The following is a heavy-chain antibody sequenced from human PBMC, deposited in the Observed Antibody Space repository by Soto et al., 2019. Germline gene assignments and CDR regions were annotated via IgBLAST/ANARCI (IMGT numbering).Heavy chain of an antibody. CDR2: ISWNSGSI. CDR3: AKDRGQWLGRPTLLNYYYYGMDV. D-gene: IGHD6-19*01. V-gene: IGHV3-9*01. J-gene: IGHJ6*02. Sequence: GGSLRLSCASSGVTFVDYAMHLVRQAPGKGLEWVSGISWNSGSIGYADSVKGRFTISRDNAKNSLYLQMNSLRAEDTALYYCAKDRGQWLGRPTLLNYYYYGMDVWGQGTTVTVSS. CDR1: GVTFVDYA.